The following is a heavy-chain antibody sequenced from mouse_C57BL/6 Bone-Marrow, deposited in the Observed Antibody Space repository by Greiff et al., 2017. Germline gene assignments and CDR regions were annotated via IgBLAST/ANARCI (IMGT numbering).Heavy chain of an antibody. CDR1: GFTFSDAW. J-gene: IGHJ2*01. D-gene: IGHD2-12*01. CDR3: TRELRLPLDY. V-gene: IGHV6-6*01. Sequence: EVKGVESGGGLVQPVGSLKLSCAASGFTFSDAWMDWVRQSPETGLEWGAEIRNKANNHATYYAASVKGRFNISRDDSNSSVYLKMNSLRAEDTGSYYCTRELRLPLDYWGQGTTLTVSS. CDR2: IRNKANNHAT.